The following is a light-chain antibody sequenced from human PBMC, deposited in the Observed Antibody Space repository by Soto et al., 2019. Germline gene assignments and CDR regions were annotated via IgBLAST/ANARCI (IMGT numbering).Light chain of an antibody. CDR1: QDISHY. Sequence: IQMTQSPSSLSAPVGDKVTITCPVSQDISHYLNWYQQKAGKAPNLLIYKASRLESEVPSRFSGSGSETEFTLTISGLQPGDSATYYCQQYNSYSPTFGQGTKVDIK. CDR2: KAS. J-gene: IGKJ1*01. CDR3: QQYNSYSPT. V-gene: IGKV1-5*03.